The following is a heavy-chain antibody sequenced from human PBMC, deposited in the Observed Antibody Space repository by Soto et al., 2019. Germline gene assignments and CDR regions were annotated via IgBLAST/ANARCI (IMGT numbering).Heavy chain of an antibody. Sequence: ASVKVSCKASGYTFTSYYMHWVRQAPGQGLEWMGIINPSGGSTSYAQKFQGRVTMTRDTSTSTVYMELSSLRSEDTAVYYCARVVYCSSTSCYGPFDYWGQGTLVTVSS. CDR2: INPSGGST. CDR3: ARVVYCSSTSCYGPFDY. D-gene: IGHD2-2*01. CDR1: GYTFTSYY. J-gene: IGHJ4*02. V-gene: IGHV1-46*01.